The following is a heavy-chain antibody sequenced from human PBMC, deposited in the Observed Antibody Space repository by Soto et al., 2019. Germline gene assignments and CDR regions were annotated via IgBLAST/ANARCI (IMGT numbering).Heavy chain of an antibody. Sequence: QMQVVESGGGVVQSGASLRLSCEAPGITFSSYGMHWVRQAPGKGLEWVAGIWYDGTVKHYADSVKGRFTISRDNSKNTVNLQMNSLRAEDTAVYYGARAGTHYAEQVGWLDPWGQGTLVTVSS. CDR3: ARAGTHYAEQVGWLDP. CDR1: GITFSSYG. J-gene: IGHJ5*02. CDR2: IWYDGTVK. D-gene: IGHD3-16*01. V-gene: IGHV3-33*01.